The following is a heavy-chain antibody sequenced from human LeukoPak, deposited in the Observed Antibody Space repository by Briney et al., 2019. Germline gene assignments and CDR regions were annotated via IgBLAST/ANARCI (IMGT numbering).Heavy chain of an antibody. J-gene: IGHJ6*03. CDR3: ARVLYYYDSSGYYRDYYYYYYMDV. D-gene: IGHD3-22*01. CDR2: INPNSGGT. Sequence: ASVKVSCKASGYTFTGYYMHWVRQAPGQGLERMGWINPNSGGTNYAQKFQDRLTMTRDMSISTAYMELSRLRSDDTAVYYCARVLYYYDSSGYYRDYYYYYYMDVWGKGTTVTVSS. CDR1: GYTFTGYY. V-gene: IGHV1-2*02.